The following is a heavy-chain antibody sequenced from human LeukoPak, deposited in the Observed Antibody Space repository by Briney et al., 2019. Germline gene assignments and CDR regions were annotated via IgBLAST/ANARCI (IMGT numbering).Heavy chain of an antibody. D-gene: IGHD3-22*01. CDR1: GGSISSYY. Sequence: PSETLSLTCTVSGGSISSYYWSWIRQPPGKGLEWIGDIYYSGSTNYNPSLKSRVTLSVDTSKDQFSLKLSSVTAADTAVYYCARGLSGSDYWGQGTLVTVSS. CDR2: IYYSGST. J-gene: IGHJ4*02. CDR3: ARGLSGSDY. V-gene: IGHV4-59*01.